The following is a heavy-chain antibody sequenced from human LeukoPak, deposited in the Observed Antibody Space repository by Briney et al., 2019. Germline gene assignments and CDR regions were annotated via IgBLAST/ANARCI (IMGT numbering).Heavy chain of an antibody. CDR2: IRYDGSNK. J-gene: IGHJ3*02. CDR3: AKDTGYDYSNYVGAFDI. V-gene: IGHV3-30*02. D-gene: IGHD4-11*01. CDR1: GFTFSSYG. Sequence: PGGSLRLSCAASGFTFSSYGMHWVRQAPGKGLEWVAFIRYDGSNKYYADSVKGRFTISRDNSKNTLYLQMNSLRAEDTAVYYCAKDTGYDYSNYVGAFDIWGQGTMVTVSS.